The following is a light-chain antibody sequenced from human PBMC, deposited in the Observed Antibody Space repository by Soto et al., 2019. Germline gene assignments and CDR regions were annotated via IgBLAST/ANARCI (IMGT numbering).Light chain of an antibody. CDR1: SSNIGAGYD. CDR2: GNY. CDR3: QSYDNSLSSDVV. J-gene: IGLJ2*01. Sequence: QSVLTQPPSVSGAPGQTVTISCTGSSSNIGAGYDVHWYQQLPGTAPKLLIYGNYYRPSGVPDRFSGSKSGTSASLAITGLQAEDEAYYYCQSYDNSLSSDVVFGGGTKVTVL. V-gene: IGLV1-40*01.